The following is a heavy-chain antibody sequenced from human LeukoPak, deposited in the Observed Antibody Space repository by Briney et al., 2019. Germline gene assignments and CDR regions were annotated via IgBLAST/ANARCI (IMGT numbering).Heavy chain of an antibody. Sequence: ASVKVSCKASGGTFSSYAISWVRQAPGQGLEWMGGIIPIFGTASYAQKFQGRVTITADESTSTAYMELSSLRSEDTAVYYCAAIAAAGKDAFDIWGQGTMVTVSS. D-gene: IGHD6-13*01. CDR1: GGTFSSYA. J-gene: IGHJ3*02. CDR3: AAIAAAGKDAFDI. V-gene: IGHV1-69*01. CDR2: IIPIFGTA.